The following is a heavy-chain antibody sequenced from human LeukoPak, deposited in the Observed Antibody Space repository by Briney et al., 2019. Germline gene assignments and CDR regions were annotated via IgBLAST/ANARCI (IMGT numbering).Heavy chain of an antibody. V-gene: IGHV4-39*07. CDR1: GGSISSSSYY. D-gene: IGHD3-10*01. CDR2: IYYSGST. Sequence: PSETLSLTCTVSGGSISSSSYYRGWIRQPPGKGLEWIGSIYYSGSTYYNPSLKSRVTISVDTSKNQFSLKLSSVTAADTAVYYCARDLLWFGESSQWFDPWGQGTLVTVSS. J-gene: IGHJ5*02. CDR3: ARDLLWFGESSQWFDP.